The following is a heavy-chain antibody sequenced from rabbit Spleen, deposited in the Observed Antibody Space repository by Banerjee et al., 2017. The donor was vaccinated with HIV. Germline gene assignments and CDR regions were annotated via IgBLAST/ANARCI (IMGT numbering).Heavy chain of an antibody. Sequence: QQQLVESGGGLVQPGGSLKLSCKASGFDFSSYGVSWVRQAPGKGLEWIGYIDPIFDSTYYASWAKGRFTISKTSSTTVTLQMTSLTAADTATYFCARDGAGGSYFALWGPGT. CDR2: IDPIFDST. CDR3: ARDGAGGSYFAL. J-gene: IGHJ4*01. D-gene: IGHD8-1*01. CDR1: GFDFSSYG. V-gene: IGHV1S45*01.